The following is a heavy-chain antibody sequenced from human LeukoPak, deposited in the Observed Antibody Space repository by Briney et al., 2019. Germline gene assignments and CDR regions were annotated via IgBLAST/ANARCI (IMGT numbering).Heavy chain of an antibody. V-gene: IGHV1-18*01. CDR2: ISAYNGNT. CDR3: ARDYGDYVDAFDI. Sequence: ASVKVSCKASGYTFTSYGISWVRQAPGRGLEWMGWISAYNGNTNYAQKLQGRVTMTTDTSTSTADMELRSLRSDDTAVYYCARDYGDYVDAFDIWGQGTMVTVSS. J-gene: IGHJ3*02. CDR1: GYTFTSYG. D-gene: IGHD4-17*01.